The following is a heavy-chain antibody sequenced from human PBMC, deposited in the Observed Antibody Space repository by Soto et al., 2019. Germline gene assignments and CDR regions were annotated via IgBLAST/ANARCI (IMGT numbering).Heavy chain of an antibody. V-gene: IGHV1-24*01. CDR2: FDPEDGET. Sequence: ASVKVSCKVSGYTLTELSMHWVRQAPGKGLEWMGGFDPEDGETIYAQKFQGRVTMTEDTSTDTAYMELSSLRSEDTAVYYCATDLVGSGSYYNAMYYYGMDVWGQGTTVTVSS. J-gene: IGHJ6*02. D-gene: IGHD3-10*01. CDR1: GYTLTELS. CDR3: ATDLVGSGSYYNAMYYYGMDV.